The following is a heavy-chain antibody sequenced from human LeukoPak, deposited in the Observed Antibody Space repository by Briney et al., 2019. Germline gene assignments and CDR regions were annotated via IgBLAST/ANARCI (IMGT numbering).Heavy chain of an antibody. V-gene: IGHV3-7*01. CDR3: ASTTYYWN. J-gene: IGHJ4*02. CDR2: IKYDGSEE. D-gene: IGHD1-20*01. CDR1: GFTFSDYW. Sequence: GGSLRLSCAASGFTFSDYWMTWVRQAPGRGLEWVANIKYDGSEENYVDSVKGRFTISRDNAKNSLFLQMNSLRVEDTAVYFCASTTYYWNWGQGTLVTVSS.